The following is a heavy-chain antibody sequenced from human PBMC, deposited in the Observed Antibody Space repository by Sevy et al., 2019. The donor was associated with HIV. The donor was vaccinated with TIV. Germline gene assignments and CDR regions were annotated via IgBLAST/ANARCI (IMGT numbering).Heavy chain of an antibody. CDR2: TYYRSKWYN. Sequence: KQSQTLSLTCAISGDSVSSNSAAWNWIRQSPSRGLEWLGRTYYRSKWYNDYAVSVKSRITINPDTSKNQFSLQLNSVTPEDTAVYYCASDTKLGMGYYYYYMDVWGKGTTVTVSS. D-gene: IGHD7-27*01. V-gene: IGHV6-1*01. J-gene: IGHJ6*03. CDR1: GDSVSSNSAA. CDR3: ASDTKLGMGYYYYYMDV.